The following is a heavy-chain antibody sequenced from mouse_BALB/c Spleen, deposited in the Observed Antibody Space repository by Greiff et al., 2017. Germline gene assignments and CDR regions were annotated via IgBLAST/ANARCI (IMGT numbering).Heavy chain of an antibody. D-gene: IGHD2-2*01. V-gene: IGHV3-6*02. CDR3: AREGGYDGDFDV. CDR2: ISYDGSN. CDR1: GYSITSGYY. J-gene: IGHJ1*01. Sequence: EVHLVESGPGLVKPSQSLSLTCSVTGYSITSGYYWNWIRQFPGNKLEWMGYISYDGSNNYNPSLKNRISITRDTSKNQFFLKLNSVTTEDTATYYCAREGGYDGDFDVWGAGTTVTVSS.